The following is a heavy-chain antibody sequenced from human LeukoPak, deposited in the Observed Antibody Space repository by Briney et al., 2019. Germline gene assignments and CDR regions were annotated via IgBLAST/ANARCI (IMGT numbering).Heavy chain of an antibody. CDR3: ARGSSGRYYFDY. D-gene: IGHD3-10*01. Sequence: SETLSLTCTVSGGSISSYFWSWIRQPPGKGLEWIGYIYYSGSTNYNPSLKSRVTISIDTSKNQFSLKLSFVTAADTAIYYCARGSSGRYYFDYWGQGTLVTVSS. J-gene: IGHJ4*02. CDR1: GGSISSYF. CDR2: IYYSGST. V-gene: IGHV4-59*01.